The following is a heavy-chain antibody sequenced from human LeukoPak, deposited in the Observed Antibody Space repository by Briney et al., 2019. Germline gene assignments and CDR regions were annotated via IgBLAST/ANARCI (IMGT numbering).Heavy chain of an antibody. CDR1: GFTFSSYS. CDR2: ISSSSSYI. V-gene: IGHV3-21*01. J-gene: IGHJ4*02. CDR3: VQGQEGNY. Sequence: PGGSLRLSCAASGFTFSSYSMNRVRQTPGKGLEWVSSISSSSSYIYYADSVKGRFTISRDNAKNSLYLQMNSLRAEDTAVYYCVQGQEGNYWGQGTLVTVSS.